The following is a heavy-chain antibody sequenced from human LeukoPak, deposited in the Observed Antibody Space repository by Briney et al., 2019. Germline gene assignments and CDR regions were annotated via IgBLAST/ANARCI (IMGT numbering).Heavy chain of an antibody. CDR2: IYYSGST. CDR3: AREGIAVAGLFDY. CDR1: GYSISSSYY. D-gene: IGHD6-19*01. V-gene: IGHV4-61*01. Sequence: SETLSLTCTVSGYSISSSYYWSWIRQPPGKGLEWIGYIYYSGSTNYNPSLKSRVTISVDTSKNQFSLKLSSVTAADTAVYYCAREGIAVAGLFDYWGQGTLVTVSS. J-gene: IGHJ4*02.